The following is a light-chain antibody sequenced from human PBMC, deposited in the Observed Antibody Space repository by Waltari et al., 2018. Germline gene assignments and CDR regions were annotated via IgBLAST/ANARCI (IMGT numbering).Light chain of an antibody. J-gene: IGKJ2*01. CDR2: GAS. Sequence: IVLTQSPGTLSLSPGERATLSCRASQSVSSSYLAWYRQKPGQAPRLLTYGASSRATCIPYRFSGSGSGTHFTLTISRLEPEDFAVYFCQVFGNSPPMYTFGQGTKLEI. CDR1: QSVSSSY. CDR3: QVFGNSPPMYT. V-gene: IGKV3-20*01.